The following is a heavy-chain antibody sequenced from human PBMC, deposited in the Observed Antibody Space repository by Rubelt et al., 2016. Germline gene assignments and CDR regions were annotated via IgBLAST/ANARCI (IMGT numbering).Heavy chain of an antibody. V-gene: IGHV3-11*06. CDR3: VRSTRVPDY. J-gene: IGHJ4*02. D-gene: IGHD2-2*01. Sequence: PGGSLRLYCAASGFSFSDYYMTWIRQAPGKGLEWVSFISRSSTYTTYADSVKGRFTISRDDAKNALYLQMSRLTVEDTAVYYCVRSTRVPDYWGQGTLVTVSS. CDR2: ISRSSTYT. CDR1: GFSFSDYY.